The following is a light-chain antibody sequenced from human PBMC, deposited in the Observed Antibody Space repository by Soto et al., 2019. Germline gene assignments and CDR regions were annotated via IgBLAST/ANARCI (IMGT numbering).Light chain of an antibody. V-gene: IGKV1-39*01. CDR1: QSISSY. J-gene: IGKJ1*01. CDR3: QQSYSTPPRT. CDR2: AAS. Sequence: DIQMTQSPSSLSASVGDRVTITCRASQSISSYLNWYQQKPGKAPKLLIYAASSLQSGVPSRFSGSGSGTDFTLMISGLQPEDFATYYCQQSYSTPPRTFGQGTKVEIK.